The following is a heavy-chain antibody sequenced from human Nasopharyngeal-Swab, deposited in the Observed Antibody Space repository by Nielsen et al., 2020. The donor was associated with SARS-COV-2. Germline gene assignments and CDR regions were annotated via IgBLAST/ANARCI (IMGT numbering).Heavy chain of an antibody. V-gene: IGHV3-74*01. J-gene: IGHJ5*02. Sequence: GGSLRLSCAASGFTFSSHWMHWVRQPPGKGLVWVSRIDSDGGATTYADSVKGRFTISRDNAKNTLYLQMNSLRAEDTAVYYCTRGGGIAPPVPASWSQGTLVTVSS. CDR2: IDSDGGAT. CDR3: TRGGGIAPPVPAS. CDR1: GFTFSSHW. D-gene: IGHD2-21*01.